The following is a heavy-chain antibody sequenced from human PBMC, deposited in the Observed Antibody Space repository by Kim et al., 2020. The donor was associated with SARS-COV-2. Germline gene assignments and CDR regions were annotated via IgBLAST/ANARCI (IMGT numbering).Heavy chain of an antibody. V-gene: IGHV3-33*01. Sequence: GGSLRLSCAASGFTFSSYGMHWVRQAPGKGLEWVAVIWYDGSNKYYADSVKGRFTISRDNSKNTLYLQMNSLRAEDTAVYYCARTAGRSSPTMVRGVIITADAFDIWGQGTMVTVPS. CDR2: IWYDGSNK. D-gene: IGHD3-10*01. CDR1: GFTFSSYG. CDR3: ARTAGRSSPTMVRGVIITADAFDI. J-gene: IGHJ3*02.